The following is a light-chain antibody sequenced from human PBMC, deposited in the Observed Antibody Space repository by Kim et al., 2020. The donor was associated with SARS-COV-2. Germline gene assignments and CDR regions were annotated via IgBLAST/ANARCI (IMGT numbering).Light chain of an antibody. CDR1: ILRSYY. CDR2: GKN. Sequence: SSELTQDPVVSVALVQTVRITCQGDILRSYYATWYQQKPGQAPIVVIYGKNNRPSGIPDRFSGSSSGDTASLTITGTQAADEADYYFKSRGSDDNVLFGG. J-gene: IGLJ2*01. CDR3: KSRGSDDNVL. V-gene: IGLV3-19*01.